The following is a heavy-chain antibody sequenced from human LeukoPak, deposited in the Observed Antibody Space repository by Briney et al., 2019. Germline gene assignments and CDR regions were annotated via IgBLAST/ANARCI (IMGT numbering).Heavy chain of an antibody. D-gene: IGHD2-2*01. CDR1: GYTFTSYG. V-gene: IGHV1-18*01. CDR3: ATDSEYQLLFDY. J-gene: IGHJ4*02. Sequence: ASVKVSCKASGYTFTSYGISWVRQAPGQGLEWMGWISAYNGNTNYAQKLQGRVTMTEDTSTDTAYMELSSLRSEDTAVYYCATDSEYQLLFDYWGQGTLVTVSS. CDR2: ISAYNGNT.